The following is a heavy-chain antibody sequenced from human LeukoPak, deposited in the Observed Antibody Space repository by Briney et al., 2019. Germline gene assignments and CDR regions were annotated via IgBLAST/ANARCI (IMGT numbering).Heavy chain of an antibody. CDR3: ARDYDFWSGLDC. D-gene: IGHD3-3*01. Sequence: GGSLRLSCATSGFTFRSYSMSWVRQAPGKGLEWVSSISSSSSYIYYADSVKGRFTISRDNAKNSLYLQMNSLRAEDTAVYYCARDYDFWSGLDCWGQGTLVTVSS. V-gene: IGHV3-21*01. CDR2: ISSSSSYI. CDR1: GFTFRSYS. J-gene: IGHJ4*02.